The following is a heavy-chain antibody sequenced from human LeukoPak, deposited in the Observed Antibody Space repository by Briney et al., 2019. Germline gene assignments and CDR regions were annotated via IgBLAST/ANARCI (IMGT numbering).Heavy chain of an antibody. J-gene: IGHJ4*02. CDR1: GFTFSSYS. Sequence: PGGSLRLSCAASGFTFSSYSMNWVRQAPGKGLEWVSSISSSSSYIYYADSVKGRFTISRDNAKNSLYLQMNSLRAEDTAVYYCARDSLYISSSFDYWGQGTLVTVSS. V-gene: IGHV3-21*01. CDR3: ARDSLYISSSFDY. D-gene: IGHD6-13*01. CDR2: ISSSSSYI.